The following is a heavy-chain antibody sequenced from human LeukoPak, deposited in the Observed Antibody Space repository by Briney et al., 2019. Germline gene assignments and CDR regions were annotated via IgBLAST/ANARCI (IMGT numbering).Heavy chain of an antibody. CDR2: ISGSSSYI. CDR1: GFTFSSYS. J-gene: IGHJ4*02. Sequence: GGSLRLSCAASGFTFSSYSMNWVRQAPGKGLEWVSSISGSSSYIYYADSVKGRFTISRDNAKNSLYLQMNSLRAEDTAVYYCARDGFMITFGGVIVNFFDYWGQGTLVTVSS. V-gene: IGHV3-21*01. CDR3: ARDGFMITFGGVIVNFFDY. D-gene: IGHD3-16*02.